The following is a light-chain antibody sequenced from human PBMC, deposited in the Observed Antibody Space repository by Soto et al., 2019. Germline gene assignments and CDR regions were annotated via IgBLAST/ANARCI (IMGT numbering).Light chain of an antibody. CDR2: DAS. V-gene: IGKV3-11*01. CDR1: QSVSSY. J-gene: IGKJ2*01. Sequence: EIVLTQSPATRSLSPGERATLSCRASQSVSSYLAWYQQKPGQAPRLLISDASNRATGIPARFSGSGSGTDFTLTISSLEPEDFAVYYCQQRSNWPPYTFGQGTKLEIK. CDR3: QQRSNWPPYT.